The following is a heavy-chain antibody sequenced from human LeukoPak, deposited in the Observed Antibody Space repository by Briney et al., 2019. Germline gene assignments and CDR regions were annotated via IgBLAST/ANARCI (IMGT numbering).Heavy chain of an antibody. V-gene: IGHV3-23*01. CDR1: GFTFSSHA. J-gene: IGHJ4*02. Sequence: GGSLRLSCAASGFTFSSHAMSWVRQAPGKGLEWVSAISTSGGSTYYADSVKGRFTISRDNSKHTLYLQMNSLRAEDTAVYYCAKEPYSGSQLLDCWGQGTLVTVSS. D-gene: IGHD1-26*01. CDR2: ISTSGGST. CDR3: AKEPYSGSQLLDC.